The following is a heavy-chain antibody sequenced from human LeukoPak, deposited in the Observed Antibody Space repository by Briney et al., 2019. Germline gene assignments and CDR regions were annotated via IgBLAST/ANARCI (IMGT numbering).Heavy chain of an antibody. J-gene: IGHJ5*02. CDR3: ARDRYDFWSGYLGLFDP. V-gene: IGHV3-21*01. CDR1: GFTFSSYS. CDR2: ISSSSSYI. D-gene: IGHD3-3*01. Sequence: GGSLRLSCAASGFTFSSYSMNWVRQAPGKGLEWVSSISSSSSYIYYADSVKGRFTISRDNAKNSLYLQMNSLRAEDTAVYYCARDRYDFWSGYLGLFDPWGQETLVTVSS.